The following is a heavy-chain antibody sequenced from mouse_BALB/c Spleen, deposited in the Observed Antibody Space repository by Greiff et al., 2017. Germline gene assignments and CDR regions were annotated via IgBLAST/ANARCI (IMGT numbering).Heavy chain of an antibody. CDR3: TRYDYDGGANDY. V-gene: IGHV1-69*02. J-gene: IGHJ4*01. Sequence: QVQLKESGAELVRPGASVKLSCKASGYTFTSYWINWVKQRPGQGLEWIGNIYPSDSYTNYNQKFKDKATLTVDKSSSTAYMQLSSPTSEDSAVYYCTRYDYDGGANDYWGQGTSVTVSS. CDR1: GYTFTSYW. D-gene: IGHD2-4*01. CDR2: IYPSDSYT.